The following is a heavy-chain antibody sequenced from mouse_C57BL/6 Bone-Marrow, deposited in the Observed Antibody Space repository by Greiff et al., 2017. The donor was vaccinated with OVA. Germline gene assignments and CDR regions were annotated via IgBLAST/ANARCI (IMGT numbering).Heavy chain of an antibody. CDR1: GYAFTNYL. J-gene: IGHJ2*01. CDR2: INPGSGGT. V-gene: IGHV1-54*01. CDR3: ARRGDYYGSSDY. Sequence: QVQLKESGAELVRPGTSVKVSCKASGYAFTNYLIEWVKQRPGQGLEWIGVINPGSGGTNYNEKFKGKATLTADKSSSTAYMQLSSLTSEDSAVYFCARRGDYYGSSDYWGQGTTLTVSS. D-gene: IGHD1-1*01.